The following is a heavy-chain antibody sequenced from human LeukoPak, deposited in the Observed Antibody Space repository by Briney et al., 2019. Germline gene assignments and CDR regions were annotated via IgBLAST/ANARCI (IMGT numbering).Heavy chain of an antibody. Sequence: TSETLSLTCTVSGYSISSGYYWGWIRQPPGKGLEWIGSIYHSGSTYYNPSLKSRVTISADTSKNQFSLKLSSVTAADTAVYYCARAVVGATGLYFDYWGQGTLVTVSS. V-gene: IGHV4-38-2*02. CDR2: IYHSGST. D-gene: IGHD1-26*01. CDR3: ARAVVGATGLYFDY. J-gene: IGHJ4*02. CDR1: GYSISSGYY.